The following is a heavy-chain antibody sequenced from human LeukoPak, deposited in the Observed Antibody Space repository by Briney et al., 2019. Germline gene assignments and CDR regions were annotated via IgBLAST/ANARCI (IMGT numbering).Heavy chain of an antibody. Sequence: TGGSLRLSCAASGFTFSSYAMHWVRQAPGKGLEWVAVISYDGSNKYYADSVKGRFTISRDNSKNTLYLQMNSLRAEDTAVYHCARDRDIGAAGTKYGMDVWGQGTTVTVSS. J-gene: IGHJ6*02. CDR3: ARDRDIGAAGTKYGMDV. D-gene: IGHD6-13*01. CDR2: ISYDGSNK. V-gene: IGHV3-30*14. CDR1: GFTFSSYA.